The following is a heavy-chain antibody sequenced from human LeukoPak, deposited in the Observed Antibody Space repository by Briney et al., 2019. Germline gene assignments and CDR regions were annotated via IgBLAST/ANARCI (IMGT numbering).Heavy chain of an antibody. CDR3: ARHSLNYYMDV. CDR2: IYYSGST. CDR1: GGSISSSSYY. Sequence: SETLSLTCTVSGGSISSSSYYWGWIRQPPGKGLEWIGSIYYSGSTYYNPSLKSRVTISVDTSKNQFSLKLSSVTAADTAVYYCARHSLNYYMDVWGKGTTVTVSS. V-gene: IGHV4-39*01. J-gene: IGHJ6*03.